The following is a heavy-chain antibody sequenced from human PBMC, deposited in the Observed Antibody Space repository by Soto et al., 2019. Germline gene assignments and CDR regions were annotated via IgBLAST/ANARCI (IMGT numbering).Heavy chain of an antibody. D-gene: IGHD3-3*01. CDR3: ARGGATIFGVVKHYYYYYMDV. CDR2: INPSGGST. CDR1: GYTFTSYY. Sequence: ASVKVSCKASGYTFTSYYMHWVRQAPGQGLEWIGIINPSGGSTSYAQKFQGRVTMTRDTSTSTVYMELSSLRSEDTAVYYCARGGATIFGVVKHYYYYYMDVWGKGTTVTVSS. J-gene: IGHJ6*03. V-gene: IGHV1-46*03.